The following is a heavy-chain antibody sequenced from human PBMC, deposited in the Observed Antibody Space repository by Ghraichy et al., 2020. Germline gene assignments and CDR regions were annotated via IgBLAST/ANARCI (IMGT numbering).Heavy chain of an antibody. Sequence: RGSLRLSCAASGFTFSNAWMGWVRQAPGRGLEWVGRIKSKTKGGTTDYAAPVKGRFIISRDDSKNTLDLQMISLKTEDSAVYYCTTPSNYSSSRIDYWGQGTLVTVSS. CDR1: GFTFSNAW. CDR3: TTPSNYSSSRIDY. CDR2: IKSKTKGGTT. D-gene: IGHD6-19*01. V-gene: IGHV3-15*01. J-gene: IGHJ4*02.